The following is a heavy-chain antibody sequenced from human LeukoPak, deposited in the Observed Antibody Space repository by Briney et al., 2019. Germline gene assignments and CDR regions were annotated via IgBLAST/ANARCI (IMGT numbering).Heavy chain of an antibody. CDR3: AVVGYYDSSGYSPFDY. CDR2: MNPKSGNT. Sequence: GASVNVSCNASGYTFTSYDINWVRQATGQGLGWMGWMNPKSGNTGYAQKFSGRVTMTRNTSISTAYMKLSSLGSEDTAGYYCAVVGYYDSSGYSPFDYWGQGTLVTVSS. D-gene: IGHD3-22*01. V-gene: IGHV1-8*01. J-gene: IGHJ4*02. CDR1: GYTFTSYD.